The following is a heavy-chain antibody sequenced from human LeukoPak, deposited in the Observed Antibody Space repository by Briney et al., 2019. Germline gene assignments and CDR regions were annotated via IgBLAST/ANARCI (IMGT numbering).Heavy chain of an antibody. D-gene: IGHD3-16*01. CDR1: GFTFSTTW. CDR3: ARATRLPDY. CDR2: INQDGSEK. J-gene: IGHJ4*02. V-gene: IGHV3-7*01. Sequence: GGSLRLPCIVSGFTFSTTWMSWVRQAPGKGPEWVAIINQDGSEKIYVDSLKGRFTISRDNAKDSLHLQMHSLRVEDTAVYYCARATRLPDYWGQGTLVTVSS.